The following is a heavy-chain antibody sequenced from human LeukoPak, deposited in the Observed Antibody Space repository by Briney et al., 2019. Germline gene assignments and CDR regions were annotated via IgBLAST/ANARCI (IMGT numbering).Heavy chain of an antibody. J-gene: IGHJ4*02. D-gene: IGHD3-9*01. CDR2: ISGSGDST. CDR1: GFTFSNYA. V-gene: IGHV3-23*01. Sequence: GGSLRLSCAASGFTFSNYAMSWVRQAPGKGLEWVSAISGSGDSTHFADSVKGRFTVSRDNSKNTLYLHMNNLRAEDTAIYYCAKDHLDWGSSFDYWGQGTLVTVSP. CDR3: AKDHLDWGSSFDY.